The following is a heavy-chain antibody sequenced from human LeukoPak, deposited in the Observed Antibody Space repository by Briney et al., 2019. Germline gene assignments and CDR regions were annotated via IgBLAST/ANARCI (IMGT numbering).Heavy chain of an antibody. J-gene: IGHJ3*02. D-gene: IGHD1-26*01. CDR3: AADPPLGGFVYAFDI. Sequence: SVKVSCKASGFTFTSSAMQWVRQARGQRLEWIGWIVVGSGNTNYAQKFQERVTITRDMSTSTAYMELSSLRSEDTAVYYCAADPPLGGFVYAFDIWGQGTMVTVSS. V-gene: IGHV1-58*02. CDR1: GFTFTSSA. CDR2: IVVGSGNT.